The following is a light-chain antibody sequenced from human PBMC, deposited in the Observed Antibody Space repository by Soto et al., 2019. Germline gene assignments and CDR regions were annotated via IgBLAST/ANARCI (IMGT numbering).Light chain of an antibody. CDR2: GAS. Sequence: EIVMTQSPATLSVSPGERATLSCRASQSVSGNLAWYQQKPGQAPRLLIFGASTRATGIPARFSGSGSGTEFTLTISSLQAEDFAVDYCQQYNNWPPTFGQGNKLDIK. CDR1: QSVSGN. V-gene: IGKV3-15*01. CDR3: QQYNNWPPT. J-gene: IGKJ1*01.